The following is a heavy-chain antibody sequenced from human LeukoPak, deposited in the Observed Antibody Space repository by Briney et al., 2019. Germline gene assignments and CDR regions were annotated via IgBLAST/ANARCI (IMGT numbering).Heavy chain of an antibody. CDR2: ISGSGAST. D-gene: IGHD3-10*01. CDR3: GSGSYYPPDY. Sequence: PGGSLRLSCAASGFTFSSCAMSWVRQAPGKGLEWVSAISGSGASTYYADSVKGRFTISRDNSKNTLYLQMNSLRAEDTAVYYCGSGSYYPPDYWGQGTLVTVSS. V-gene: IGHV3-23*01. CDR1: GFTFSSCA. J-gene: IGHJ4*02.